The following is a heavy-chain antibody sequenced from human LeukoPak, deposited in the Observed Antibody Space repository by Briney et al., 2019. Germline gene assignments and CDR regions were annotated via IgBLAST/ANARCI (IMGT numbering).Heavy chain of an antibody. J-gene: IGHJ4*02. V-gene: IGHV3-23*01. CDR3: AKIERYSLGYFDY. CDR1: GFTFSSYA. D-gene: IGHD5-18*01. Sequence: GGSLRLSCAASGFTFSSYAMSWVRQAPGKGLEWVSAISGSGGSTYYADSVKGRFTISRDNSKYTLYLQMNSLRAEDTAVYYCAKIERYSLGYFDYWGQGTLVTVSS. CDR2: ISGSGGST.